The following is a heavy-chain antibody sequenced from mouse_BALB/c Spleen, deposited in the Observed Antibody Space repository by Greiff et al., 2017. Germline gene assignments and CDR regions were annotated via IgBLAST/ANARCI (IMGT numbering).Heavy chain of an antibody. Sequence: VKLMESGPGLVAPSQSLSITCTVSGFSLTSYGVHWVRQPPGKGLEWLGVIWAGGSTNYNSALMSRLSISKDNSKSQVFLKMNSLQTDDTAMYYCARDGGLRSFAYWGQGTLVTVSA. CDR3: ARDGGLRSFAY. CDR1: GFSLTSYG. D-gene: IGHD2-4*01. J-gene: IGHJ3*01. V-gene: IGHV2-9*02. CDR2: IWAGGST.